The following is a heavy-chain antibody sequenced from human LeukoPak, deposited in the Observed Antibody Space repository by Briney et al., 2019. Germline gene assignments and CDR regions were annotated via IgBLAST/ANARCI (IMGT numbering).Heavy chain of an antibody. V-gene: IGHV1-2*02. D-gene: IGHD1-1*01. CDR1: GYTFTGYY. CDR2: INPNSGGT. Sequence: ASVKVSCKASGYTFTGYYIHWVRQAPGQGLEWMGWINPNSGGTNYAQKPQGRVTMTTDTSTSTAYMELRSLRSDDTAVYYCARDQLSRGVWFDPWGQGTLVTVSS. CDR3: ARDQLSRGVWFDP. J-gene: IGHJ5*02.